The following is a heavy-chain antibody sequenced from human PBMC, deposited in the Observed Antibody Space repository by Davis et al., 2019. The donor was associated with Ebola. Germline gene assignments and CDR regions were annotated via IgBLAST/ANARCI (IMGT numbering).Heavy chain of an antibody. Sequence: GGSLRLSCAASGFTFSPYSMSWVRQAPGKGLEWISYISGASETIYYADSVKRRFTISRDNAKNSLYLQMNSLRAEDTAVYYCAKDLGNYYDSSGYYGWDYWGQGTLVTVSS. CDR2: ISGASETI. CDR3: AKDLGNYYDSSGYYGWDY. J-gene: IGHJ4*02. D-gene: IGHD3-22*01. CDR1: GFTFSPYS. V-gene: IGHV3-48*01.